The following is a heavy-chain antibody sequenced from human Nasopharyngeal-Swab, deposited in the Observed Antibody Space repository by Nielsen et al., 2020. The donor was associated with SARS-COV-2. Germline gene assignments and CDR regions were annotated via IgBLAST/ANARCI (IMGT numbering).Heavy chain of an antibody. J-gene: IGHJ4*02. D-gene: IGHD6-13*01. V-gene: IGHV4-4*02. Sequence: SETLSLTCAVSGGSISSSNWWSWVRQPPGKGLEWIGEIYHSGSTNYNPSLKSRVTISVDTSKNQFSLKLGSVTAADTAVYYCARGGGSSSWVDYWGQGTLVTVSS. CDR3: ARGGGSSSWVDY. CDR1: GGSISSSNW. CDR2: IYHSGST.